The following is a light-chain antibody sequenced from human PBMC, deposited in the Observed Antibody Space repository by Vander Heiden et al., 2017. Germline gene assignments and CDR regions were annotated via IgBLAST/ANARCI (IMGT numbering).Light chain of an antibody. CDR3: QQTYYTPHT. V-gene: IGKV1-39*01. Sequence: DIQMTQSPSLSASVGDRVTITCRPSQNINSYLNWYQQRPGEVPKLLIYAAASLQSGVPSRFSGSGYGTDFTLTISSLRPEDFATYYCQQTYYTPHTFGQGTKLEIK. CDR1: QNINSY. J-gene: IGKJ2*01. CDR2: AAA.